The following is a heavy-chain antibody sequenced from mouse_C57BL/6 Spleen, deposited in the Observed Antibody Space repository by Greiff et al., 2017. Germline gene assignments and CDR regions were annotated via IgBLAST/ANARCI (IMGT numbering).Heavy chain of an antibody. CDR3: ARSPLLDLAGDY. CDR1: GFTFTDYY. J-gene: IGHJ2*01. D-gene: IGHD1-2*01. V-gene: IGHV7-3*01. CDR2: IRNNANGYTT. Sequence: EVHLVESGGGLVQPGGSLSLSCAASGFTFTDYYMSWVRQPPGKALEWLGFIRNNANGYTTEYSASVKGRFTISRDTSQSILYLQMNALRGEDSATYYCARSPLLDLAGDYWGQGTTLTVSS.